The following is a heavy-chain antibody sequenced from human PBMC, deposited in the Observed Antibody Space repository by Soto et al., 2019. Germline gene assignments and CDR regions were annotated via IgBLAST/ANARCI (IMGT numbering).Heavy chain of an antibody. Sequence: PGGSLRLCCAASGVTVTSSVIHGFRQAPSKGLERVAVISYDGSNKYYADSVKGRFTISRDNSKNTLYLQMNSLRAEDTAVFYCASGLGLVVVRGAANDYWGQGTLVTVSS. V-gene: IGHV3-30-3*01. CDR1: GVTVTSSV. D-gene: IGHD3-22*01. CDR3: ASGLGLVVVRGAANDY. CDR2: ISYDGSNK. J-gene: IGHJ4*02.